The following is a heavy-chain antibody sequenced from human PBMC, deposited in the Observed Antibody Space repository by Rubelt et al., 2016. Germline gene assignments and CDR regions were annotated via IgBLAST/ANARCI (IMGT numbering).Heavy chain of an antibody. CDR2: IKQDGSER. CDR1: NFIFSSSW. D-gene: IGHD3-10*01. Sequence: EVHLVESGGGLVQPGGSLTVSCAASNFIFSSSWISCVRQAPGKGLEWVANIKQDGSERYYVDSVKGRFPISRDNARNSIYLHMNGLRVADTAMYYCTTGTYWGQGTLVSVST. CDR3: TTGTY. V-gene: IGHV3-7*05. J-gene: IGHJ4*02.